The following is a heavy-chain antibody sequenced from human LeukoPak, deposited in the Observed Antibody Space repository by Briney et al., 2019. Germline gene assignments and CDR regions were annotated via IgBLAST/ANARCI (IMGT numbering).Heavy chain of an antibody. CDR1: GDSVSSNSAA. Sequence: SETLSLTCAISGDSVSSNSAAWNWIRQSPSRGLEWLGRTYYRSKWYNDYAVSVKSRITINPDTSKNQFSLQLNSVTPEDTAVYYCARGMDTAMVTDDDWYFDLWGRGTLVTVSS. J-gene: IGHJ2*01. CDR3: ARGMDTAMVTDDDWYFDL. V-gene: IGHV6-1*01. CDR2: TYYRSKWYN. D-gene: IGHD5-18*01.